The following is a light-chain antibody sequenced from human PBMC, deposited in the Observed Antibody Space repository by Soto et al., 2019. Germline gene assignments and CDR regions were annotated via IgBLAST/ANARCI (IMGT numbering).Light chain of an antibody. CDR1: NIGAKI. CDR2: RDS. J-gene: IGLJ2*01. CDR3: QVWDSTTVV. Sequence: SYELTQPLSVSVALGQTARITCGGNNIGAKIVHWYQQKPGQAPVVVMYRDSTRPSGIPERVSGSNSGNTATLTISRAQAGDEADYYCQVWDSTTVVFGGGTKLTVL. V-gene: IGLV3-9*01.